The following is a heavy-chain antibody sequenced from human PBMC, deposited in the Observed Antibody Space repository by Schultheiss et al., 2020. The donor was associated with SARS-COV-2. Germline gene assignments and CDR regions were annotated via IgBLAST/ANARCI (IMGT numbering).Heavy chain of an antibody. J-gene: IGHJ4*02. Sequence: GGSLRLSCAASGFTFSDYYMSWIRQAPGKGLEWVSYISSSGSTIYYADSVKGRFTISRDNSKNTLYLQMNSLRAEDTAVYYCAKDQGYSSSWVHFFDYWGQGTLVTVSS. D-gene: IGHD6-13*01. CDR1: GFTFSDYY. CDR3: AKDQGYSSSWVHFFDY. CDR2: ISSSGSTI. V-gene: IGHV3-11*04.